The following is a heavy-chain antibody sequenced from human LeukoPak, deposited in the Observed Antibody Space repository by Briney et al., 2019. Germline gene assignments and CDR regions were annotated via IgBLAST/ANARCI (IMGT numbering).Heavy chain of an antibody. CDR3: APPARIAARDYAFDI. CDR2: FDPEDGET. J-gene: IGHJ3*02. V-gene: IGHV1-24*01. D-gene: IGHD6-6*01. CDR1: GYTLTELS. Sequence: ASVKVSCKVSGYTLTELSMHWVRQAPGKGLEWMGGFDPEDGETIYAQKFQGRVTMTEDTSTDTAYMELSSLRSADTAVYYCAPPARIAARDYAFDIWGQGTMVTVSS.